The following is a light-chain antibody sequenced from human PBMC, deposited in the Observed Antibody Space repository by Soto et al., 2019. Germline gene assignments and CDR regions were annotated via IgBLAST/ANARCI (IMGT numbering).Light chain of an antibody. CDR3: QQRYTTPWT. CDR2: AAS. Sequence: DIQMTQSPSSLSASVGDRVTITCRASQSITSYLNWYQQKPGKAPQLLIYAASSLQSGVPSRFSGSGSGTDFTLTISSLQHDDFASYFCQQRYTTPWTFGQATKVEVK. J-gene: IGKJ1*01. V-gene: IGKV1-39*01. CDR1: QSITSY.